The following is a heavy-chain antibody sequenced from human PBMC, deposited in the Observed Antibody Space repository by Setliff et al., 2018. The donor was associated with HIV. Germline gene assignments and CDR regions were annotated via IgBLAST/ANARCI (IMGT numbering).Heavy chain of an antibody. Sequence: PGESLKISCGASGYTFTNYWIGWVRQMPGKGLEWIGVIYPGDSVTRYGPSFQGQVFISADRSITTAYLEWSSLKPSDTAMYYCIRRRRAPGTEDLEAVWGQGTLVTVSS. D-gene: IGHD1-26*01. CDR3: IRRRRAPGTEDLEAV. V-gene: IGHV5-51*01. CDR1: GYTFTNYW. CDR2: IYPGDSVT. J-gene: IGHJ4*02.